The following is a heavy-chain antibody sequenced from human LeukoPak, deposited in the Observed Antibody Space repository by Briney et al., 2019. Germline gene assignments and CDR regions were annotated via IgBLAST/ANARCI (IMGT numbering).Heavy chain of an antibody. CDR3: ARVTGYVIEDYFDY. V-gene: IGHV4-39*07. Sequence: SETLSLTCTVSGGSISSSSYYWGWIRQPPGKGLDWIGSIYYSGSTYYNPSLKSRVTISVDTSKNQFSLKLSSVTAADTAVYYCARVTGYVIEDYFDYWGQGTLVTVSS. CDR2: IYYSGST. D-gene: IGHD3-22*01. J-gene: IGHJ4*02. CDR1: GGSISSSSYY.